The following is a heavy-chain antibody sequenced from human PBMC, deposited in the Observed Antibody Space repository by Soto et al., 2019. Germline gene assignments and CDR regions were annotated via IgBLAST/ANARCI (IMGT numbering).Heavy chain of an antibody. D-gene: IGHD2-15*01. Sequence: ASVKVSCKASGYTFTSYAMHWVRQAPGQRLEWMGWINAGNGNTKYSQKFQGRVTITRDTSASTAYMELSSLRSEDTAVYYCARDLMLFFSGGSCYRDAFDIWGQGSLVTVSS. CDR2: INAGNGNT. J-gene: IGHJ3*02. CDR3: ARDLMLFFSGGSCYRDAFDI. V-gene: IGHV1-3*01. CDR1: GYTFTSYA.